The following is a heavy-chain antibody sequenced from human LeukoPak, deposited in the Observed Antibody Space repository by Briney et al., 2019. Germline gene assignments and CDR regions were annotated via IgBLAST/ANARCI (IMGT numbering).Heavy chain of an antibody. CDR2: ISYDGSNK. D-gene: IGHD6-6*01. CDR3: ARDIPPFSDSSSDY. Sequence: PGGSLRLSCAASGFTFSSYAMHWVRQAPGKGLEWVAVISYDGSNKYYADSVKGRFTISRDNSKNTLYLQMNSLRAEDTAVYYCARDIPPFSDSSSDYWGQGTLVTVSS. J-gene: IGHJ4*02. CDR1: GFTFSSYA. V-gene: IGHV3-30*04.